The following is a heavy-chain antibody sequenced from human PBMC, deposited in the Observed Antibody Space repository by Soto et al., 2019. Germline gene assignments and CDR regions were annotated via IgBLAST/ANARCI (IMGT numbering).Heavy chain of an antibody. D-gene: IGHD1-1*01. CDR2: LYDVDGS. Sequence: DVHLVESGGGLIQPGGSLRLSCAAFGLTVSGKKYVAWVRQAPGKGLEWVSALYDVDGSFYADSVKGRFTTSSDSSKTTVYLQMNGLRPDDTAVYYCASWHEREHAYDVWGQGTTVTVSS. J-gene: IGHJ3*01. CDR3: ASWHEREHAYDV. CDR1: GLTVSGKKY. V-gene: IGHV3-53*01.